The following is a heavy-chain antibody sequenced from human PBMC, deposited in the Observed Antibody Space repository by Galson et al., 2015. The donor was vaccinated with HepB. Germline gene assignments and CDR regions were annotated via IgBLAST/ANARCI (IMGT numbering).Heavy chain of an antibody. CDR2: IWYDGSNK. CDR3: ARDLDGYNVLDY. Sequence: SLRLSCAASGFTFSSYGMHWVRQAPGKGLEWVAVIWYDGSNKYYADSVKGRFTISRDNSKNTLYLQMNSLRAEDTAVYYCARDLDGYNVLDYWGQGTLVTVSS. J-gene: IGHJ4*02. CDR1: GFTFSSYG. V-gene: IGHV3-33*01. D-gene: IGHD5-24*01.